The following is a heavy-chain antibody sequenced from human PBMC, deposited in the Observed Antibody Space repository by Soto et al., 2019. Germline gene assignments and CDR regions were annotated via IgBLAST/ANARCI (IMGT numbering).Heavy chain of an antibody. CDR1: GFTFSSYA. Sequence: EVQLLESGGGLVQPGGSLRLSCAASGFTFSSYAMSWVRQAPGKGLEWVSSISGGVGSTYYADSVKGWFTISRDNSKNTLYLQMNSLRAEDTAVYYCARSGSYSWLPYWGQGTLVTVSS. D-gene: IGHD1-26*01. J-gene: IGHJ4*02. V-gene: IGHV3-23*01. CDR2: ISGGVGST. CDR3: ARSGSYSWLPY.